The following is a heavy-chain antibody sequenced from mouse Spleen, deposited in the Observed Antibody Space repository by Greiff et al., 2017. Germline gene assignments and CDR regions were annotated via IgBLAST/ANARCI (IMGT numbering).Heavy chain of an antibody. CDR1: GYTFTSYG. D-gene: IGHD3-2*01. CDR3: ARRDSSGYDAMDY. CDR2: IYPRSGNT. V-gene: IGHV1-81*01. Sequence: VQLQQSGAELARPGASVKLSCKASGYTFTSYGISWVKQRTGQGLEWIGEIYPRSGNTYYNEKFKGKATLTADKSSSTAYMELRSLTSEDSAVYFCARRDSSGYDAMDYWGQGTSVTVSS. J-gene: IGHJ4*01.